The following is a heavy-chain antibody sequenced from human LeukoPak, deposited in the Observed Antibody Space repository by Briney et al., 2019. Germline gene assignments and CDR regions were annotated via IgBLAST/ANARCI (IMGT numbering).Heavy chain of an antibody. CDR2: INSDGSST. V-gene: IGHV3-74*01. Sequence: GGSLRLSCAASGFTFSSYWMHWVRQAPGKGLVWVSRINSDGSSTSYADSVKGRFTISRDNAKNTLYLQMNSLRTEDTALYYCAKDSSSRDGFDPWGQGTLVTVSS. J-gene: IGHJ5*02. CDR1: GFTFSSYW. CDR3: AKDSSSRDGFDP. D-gene: IGHD6-13*01.